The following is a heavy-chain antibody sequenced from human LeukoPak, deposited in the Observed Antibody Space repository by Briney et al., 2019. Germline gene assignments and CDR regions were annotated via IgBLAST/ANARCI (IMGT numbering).Heavy chain of an antibody. V-gene: IGHV3-30*18. J-gene: IGHJ4*02. CDR1: GFTFSSYG. CDR2: ISYDGSNK. CDR3: AKESYGDYFFDY. D-gene: IGHD4-17*01. Sequence: PGRSLRLSCAASGFTFSSYGMHWVRQAPGKGLEWVAVISYDGSNKYYADSVKGRFTISRDNSKNTLYLQMNSLRAEDTAVYYCAKESYGDYFFDYWGQGTPVTVSS.